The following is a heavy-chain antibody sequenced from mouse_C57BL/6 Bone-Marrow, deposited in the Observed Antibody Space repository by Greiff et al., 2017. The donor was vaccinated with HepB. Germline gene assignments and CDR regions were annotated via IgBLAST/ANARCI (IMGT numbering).Heavy chain of an antibody. CDR1: GYTFTDYY. V-gene: IGHV1-76*01. D-gene: IGHD2-4*01. CDR3: ARGGLRRGYYFDY. J-gene: IGHJ2*01. Sequence: LQESGAELVRPGASVKLSCKASGYTFTDYYINWVKQRPGQGLEWIARIYPGSGNTYYNEKFKGKATLTAEKSSSAAYMQLSSLTSEDSAVYFCARGGLRRGYYFDYWGQGTTLTVSS. CDR2: IYPGSGNT.